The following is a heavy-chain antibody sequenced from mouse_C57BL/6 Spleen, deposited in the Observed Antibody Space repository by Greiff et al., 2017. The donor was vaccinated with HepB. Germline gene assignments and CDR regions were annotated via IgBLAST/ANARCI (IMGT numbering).Heavy chain of an antibody. J-gene: IGHJ1*03. CDR2: ISNLAYSI. D-gene: IGHD1-1*01. Sequence: EVQLQESGGGLVQPGGSLKLSCAASGFTFSDYGMAWVRQAPRKGPEWVAFISNLAYSIYYADTVTGRFTISRENAKNTLYLEMSSLRSEDTAMYYCARRGYYGSYWYFDVWGTGTTVTVSS. CDR1: GFTFSDYG. V-gene: IGHV5-15*01. CDR3: ARRGYYGSYWYFDV.